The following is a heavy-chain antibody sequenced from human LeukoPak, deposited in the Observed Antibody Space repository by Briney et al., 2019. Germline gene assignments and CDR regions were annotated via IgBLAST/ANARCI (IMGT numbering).Heavy chain of an antibody. CDR3: AKDISGYYRPFDY. CDR1: GFTLSSYA. D-gene: IGHD3-22*01. J-gene: IGHJ4*02. CDR2: ISGSGSHT. Sequence: GGSLRLSCAASGFTLSSYAMNWVRQGPGKRLEWVSSISGSGSHTYHADSVKGRFTISRDNSKNTLYLQMNSLRAEDTAVYYCAKDISGYYRPFDYWGQGTLVTVSS. V-gene: IGHV3-23*01.